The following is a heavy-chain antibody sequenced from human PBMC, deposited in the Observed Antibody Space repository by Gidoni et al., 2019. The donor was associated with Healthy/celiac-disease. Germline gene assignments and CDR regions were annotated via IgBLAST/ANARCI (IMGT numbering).Heavy chain of an antibody. D-gene: IGHD2-15*01. CDR3: ARDLGGDCSGGSCYSGFAYFDY. CDR2: IYPSGST. CDR1: GYSLSRGYY. V-gene: IGHV4-38-2*02. Sequence: QVQLQESGPGLVKPSETLSLPCAVSGYSLSRGYYWGWLRQPPGKGLEWIGSIYPSGSTYYNPSLKSRVTISVDTSKNQFSLKLSSVTAADTAVYYCARDLGGDCSGGSCYSGFAYFDYWGQGTLVTVSS. J-gene: IGHJ4*02.